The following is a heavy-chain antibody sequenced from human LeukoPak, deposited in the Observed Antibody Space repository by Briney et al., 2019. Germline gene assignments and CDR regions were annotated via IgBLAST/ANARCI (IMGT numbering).Heavy chain of an antibody. Sequence: SETLSLTCTVSGGSISSYYWSWIRQPPGKGLEWIGYIYHSGSTNYNPSLKSRVTISVDTSKNQFSLKLSSVTAADTAVYYCASLSGNWFDPWGQGTLVTVSS. CDR2: IYHSGST. CDR1: GGSISSYY. V-gene: IGHV4-59*08. D-gene: IGHD6-19*01. CDR3: ASLSGNWFDP. J-gene: IGHJ5*02.